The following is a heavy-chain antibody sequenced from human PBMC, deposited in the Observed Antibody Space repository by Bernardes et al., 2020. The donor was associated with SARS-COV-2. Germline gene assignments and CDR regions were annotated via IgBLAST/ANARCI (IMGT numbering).Heavy chain of an antibody. D-gene: IGHD2-15*01. J-gene: IGHJ4*02. CDR1: EFTFSSYA. CDR3: ARDRYCSGGSCFSDL. V-gene: IGHV3-23*01. CDR2: IGGSGGNT. Sequence: VESLFLSCAVSEFTFSSYAMSWVRQAPGKGLEWVSIIGGSGGNTYYADSVKGRFTISRDNSKNTLYLQMSSLSADDTAVYYCARDRYCSGGSCFSDLWGKGTLVTVSS.